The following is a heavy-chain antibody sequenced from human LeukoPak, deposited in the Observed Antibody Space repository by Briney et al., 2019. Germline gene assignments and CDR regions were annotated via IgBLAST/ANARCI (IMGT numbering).Heavy chain of an antibody. CDR1: GYSISSGYY. CDR3: ARGSDYYDTSGQFDP. D-gene: IGHD3-22*01. CDR2: IYHSGST. V-gene: IGHV4-38-2*01. Sequence: SETLSLSCAVSGYSISSGYYWGWIRQPPGKGLEWIGSIYHSGSTYYNPSLKSRVTISVDTSKNQFSLKLSSVTAADTAVYFCARGSDYYDTSGQFDPWGQGTLVTVSS. J-gene: IGHJ5*02.